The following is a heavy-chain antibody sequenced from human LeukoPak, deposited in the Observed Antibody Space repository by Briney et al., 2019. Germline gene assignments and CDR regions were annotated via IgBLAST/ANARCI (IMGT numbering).Heavy chain of an antibody. Sequence: GGSLRLSCAASGFTFSSYAMSWVRQAPGKGLEWVSAISGSGGSTYYADSVKGRFTISRDNSKNTLYLQMNNLRAEDTAVYYCARPRLEYCSGGSCFDAFDIWGQGTMVTVSS. CDR3: ARPRLEYCSGGSCFDAFDI. V-gene: IGHV3-23*01. J-gene: IGHJ3*02. D-gene: IGHD2-15*01. CDR2: ISGSGGST. CDR1: GFTFSSYA.